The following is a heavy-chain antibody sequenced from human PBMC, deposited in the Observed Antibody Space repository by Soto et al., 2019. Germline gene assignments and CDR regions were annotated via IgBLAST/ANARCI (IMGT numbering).Heavy chain of an antibody. CDR2: IDPKSGAT. J-gene: IGHJ5*02. V-gene: IGHV1-2*02. Sequence: ASVTVSFMASGYSLTRHYMQSLRQALGQGREWMGWIDPKSGATKYAQKFQDRVTMTSDTSINTAYIYLSGLTSDDTAVYYCARDYDKSGYDYFDPWGQGTLVTVSS. D-gene: IGHD3-22*01. CDR1: GYSLTRHY. CDR3: ARDYDKSGYDYFDP.